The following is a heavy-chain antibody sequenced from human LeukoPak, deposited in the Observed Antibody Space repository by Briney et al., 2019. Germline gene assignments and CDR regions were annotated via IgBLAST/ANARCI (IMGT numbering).Heavy chain of an antibody. CDR2: MNPNSGNT. CDR1: GYTFTSYD. D-gene: IGHD2-21*02. Sequence: ASVKVSCKASGYTFTSYDINWVRQATGQGLEWMGWMNPNSGNTGYAQKFQGRVTITRNTSISTAYMELSSLRAEDTAVYYCAKDDCGGDCYSIHYWGQGTLVTVSS. CDR3: AKDDCGGDCYSIHY. J-gene: IGHJ4*02. V-gene: IGHV1-8*03.